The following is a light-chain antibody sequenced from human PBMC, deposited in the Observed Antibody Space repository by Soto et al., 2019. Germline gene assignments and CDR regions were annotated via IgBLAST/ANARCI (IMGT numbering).Light chain of an antibody. CDR2: GAS. CDR1: QSVRSNY. J-gene: IGKJ1*01. Sequence: EIVLTQSPGTLSLSPGERATLSCRASQSVRSNYLAWYRQTPGQAPRLLIYGASNRATGIPDRFSGSGSGTDFTLIIRRLEPEDFALYYCQQYGSSPWTFGHGTKVEIK. CDR3: QQYGSSPWT. V-gene: IGKV3-20*01.